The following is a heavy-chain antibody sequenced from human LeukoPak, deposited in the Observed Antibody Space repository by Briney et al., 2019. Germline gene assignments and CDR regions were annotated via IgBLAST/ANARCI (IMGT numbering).Heavy chain of an antibody. J-gene: IGHJ4*02. CDR2: IIPIFGTA. V-gene: IGHV1-69*13. CDR3: ARVGEYYYDSSGYYPFDY. CDR1: GGTFISYA. D-gene: IGHD3-22*01. Sequence: ASVKVSCKASGGTFISYAISWVRQAPGQGLEWMGGIIPIFGTANYAQKFQGRVTITADESTSTAYMELSSLRSEDTAVYYCARVGEYYYDSSGYYPFDYWGQGTLVTVSS.